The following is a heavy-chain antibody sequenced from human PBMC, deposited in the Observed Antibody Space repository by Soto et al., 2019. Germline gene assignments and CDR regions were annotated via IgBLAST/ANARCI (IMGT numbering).Heavy chain of an antibody. Sequence: EVQLVESGGGLVKPGGSLRLSCAASGFTFSSYSMNWVRQAPGKGLEWVSSISSSGSYIYYADSVKGRFTISRDNAKNSLLLQMDRLKAEDTAVYYFAGDRRGGYKFGYWGQGTLVPLSS. CDR3: AGDRRGGYKFGY. J-gene: IGHJ4*02. CDR2: ISSSGSYI. V-gene: IGHV3-21*01. CDR1: GFTFSSYS. D-gene: IGHD5-12*01.